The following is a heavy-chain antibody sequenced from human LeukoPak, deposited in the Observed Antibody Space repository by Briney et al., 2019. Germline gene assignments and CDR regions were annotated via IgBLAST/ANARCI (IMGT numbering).Heavy chain of an antibody. J-gene: IGHJ3*02. D-gene: IGHD1-26*01. Sequence: GGSLRLSCAASGFTFSSYSMNWVRQAPGKGLEWVSSISSSSSYIYYADSVKGRFTISRDNAKNSLYLQMNSLRAEDTAVYYCARDRRSGSYRGSYAFDIWGQGTMVTVSS. V-gene: IGHV3-21*01. CDR3: ARDRRSGSYRGSYAFDI. CDR1: GFTFSSYS. CDR2: ISSSSSYI.